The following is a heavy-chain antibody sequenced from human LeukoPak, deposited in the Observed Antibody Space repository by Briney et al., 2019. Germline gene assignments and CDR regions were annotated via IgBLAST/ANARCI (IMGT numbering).Heavy chain of an antibody. CDR2: MYHSGKI. V-gene: IGHV4-38-2*01. D-gene: IGHD3-3*01. Sequence: GSLRLSCAASGFTCSSYSMNWVRQAPGKGLEWIGSMYHSGKIYYNPFLMSRVTISVDKSKKELSLQMSSVTAADTAVYYCALSPTAIYAFWSGQFDYWGQGTPVTVSS. J-gene: IGHJ4*02. CDR3: ALSPTAIYAFWSGQFDY. CDR1: GFTCSSYS.